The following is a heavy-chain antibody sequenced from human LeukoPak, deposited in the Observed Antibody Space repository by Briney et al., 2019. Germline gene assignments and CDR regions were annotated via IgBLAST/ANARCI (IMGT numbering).Heavy chain of an antibody. CDR2: ISGNGVST. D-gene: IGHD4-17*01. Sequence: GGSLRLSCAASGFTFSNYVASWGRQAPGQGLEWVSVISGNGVSTNYADSVRGRFTISRDNSKNTLYLQMNSLRAEDTAVYYCARGLSTGGTYYGYWGQGTLVTVSS. CDR3: ARGLSTGGTYYGY. V-gene: IGHV3-23*01. CDR1: GFTFSNYV. J-gene: IGHJ4*02.